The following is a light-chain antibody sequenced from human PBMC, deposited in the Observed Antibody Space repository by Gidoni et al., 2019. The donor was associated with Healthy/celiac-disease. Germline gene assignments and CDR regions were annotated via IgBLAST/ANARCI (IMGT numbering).Light chain of an antibody. CDR1: PSLLHSNGYNY. J-gene: IGKJ5*01. CDR3: MQARQTPPT. CDR2: LGS. V-gene: IGKV2-28*01. Sequence: DIVMTQSPLSLPVTPGEPASISCRSSPSLLHSNGYNYLDWYLQKPGQSPQLLIYLGSNPASGVPNRFSGSGSSADFTLKISRVEAEDVGVYYCMQARQTPPTFGQGTRLEIK.